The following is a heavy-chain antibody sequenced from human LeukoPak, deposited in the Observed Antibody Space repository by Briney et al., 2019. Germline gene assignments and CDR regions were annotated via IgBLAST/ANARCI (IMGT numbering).Heavy chain of an antibody. Sequence: PSETLSLTCAVYGGSFSGYYWTWIRQTPEKGLEWIGEMNPSGSTNYNPSLQSRVTISVDTSQIQYPLELSSVPAADTAVYYCARGRQDVTMIVVVMTAVSYYLDVWGKGTTVTVS. CDR2: MNPSGST. CDR1: GGSFSGYY. D-gene: IGHD3-22*01. CDR3: ARGRQDVTMIVVVMTAVSYYLDV. J-gene: IGHJ6*03. V-gene: IGHV4-34*01.